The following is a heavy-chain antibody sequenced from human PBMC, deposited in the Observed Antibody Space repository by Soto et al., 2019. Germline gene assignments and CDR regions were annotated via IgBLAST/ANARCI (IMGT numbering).Heavy chain of an antibody. CDR3: ARASATIAAAAIFDY. D-gene: IGHD6-13*01. CDR2: IYQGGST. J-gene: IGHJ4*02. CDR1: GFAIISSNW. Sequence: PSATLSLTSAFLGFAIISSNWWSWVRQPPGKGLEWIGEIYQGGSTNYNPSLESRVRMSVDKSRNQFSLKLTSVSAADTAVYYCARASATIAAAAIFDYWGQGTLVTVS. V-gene: IGHV4-4*02.